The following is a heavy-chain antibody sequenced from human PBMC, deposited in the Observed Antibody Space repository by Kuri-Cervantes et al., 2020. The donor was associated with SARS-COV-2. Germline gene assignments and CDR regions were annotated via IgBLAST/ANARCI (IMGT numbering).Heavy chain of an antibody. D-gene: IGHD2-21*01. CDR1: GYTFTGDY. CDR3: AKVVILWWDNDAFDI. J-gene: IGHJ3*02. Sequence: ASVKVSCKASGYTFTGDYMHWVRQAPGQGLEWMGWINPNSGGTNYAQKFQGRVTMTRDTSISTVYMELSRPRSEDTAVYYCAKVVILWWDNDAFDIWGQGTMVTVSS. V-gene: IGHV1-2*02. CDR2: INPNSGGT.